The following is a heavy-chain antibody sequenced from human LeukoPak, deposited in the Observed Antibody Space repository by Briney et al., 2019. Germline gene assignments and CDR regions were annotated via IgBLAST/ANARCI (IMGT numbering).Heavy chain of an antibody. CDR3: ARDLITGTGIDAFDI. D-gene: IGHD1-7*01. CDR1: GGSISSYY. J-gene: IGHJ3*02. V-gene: IGHV4-4*07. Sequence: SETLSLTCTVSGGSISSYYWSWIRQPAGKGLEWIGGIYTSGSTNYNPSLKSRVTMSVDTSKNQFSLKLSSVTAADTAVYYCARDLITGTGIDAFDIWGQGTMVTVSS. CDR2: IYTSGST.